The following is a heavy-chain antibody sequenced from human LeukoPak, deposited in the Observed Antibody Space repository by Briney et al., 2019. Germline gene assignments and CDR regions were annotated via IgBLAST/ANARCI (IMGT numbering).Heavy chain of an antibody. CDR2: IYYSGNT. D-gene: IGHD2-21*02. J-gene: IGHJ4*02. Sequence: LSLTCTVSGGSIISGVSYWSWILQHPAKGREWIGYIYYSGNTYYNPSLKSRVTISVDTSKNQFSLKLSSVTAADTAVYYCARAYCGGDCGYFDYWGQGTLVTVYS. CDR1: GGSIISGVSY. V-gene: IGHV4-31*03. CDR3: ARAYCGGDCGYFDY.